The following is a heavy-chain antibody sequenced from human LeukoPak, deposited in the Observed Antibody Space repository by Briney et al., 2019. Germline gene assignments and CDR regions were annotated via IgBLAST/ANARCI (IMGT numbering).Heavy chain of an antibody. D-gene: IGHD6-19*01. V-gene: IGHV4-34*01. Sequence: PSGTLSLTCAVYGGSFSGYYWSWIRQPPGKGLEWIGEINHSGSTNYNPSLKSRVTISVDTSKNQFSLKLSSVTAADTAVYYCARGRIAVAGTGSSWFDPWGQGTLVTVSS. CDR3: ARGRIAVAGTGSSWFDP. J-gene: IGHJ5*02. CDR1: GGSFSGYY. CDR2: INHSGST.